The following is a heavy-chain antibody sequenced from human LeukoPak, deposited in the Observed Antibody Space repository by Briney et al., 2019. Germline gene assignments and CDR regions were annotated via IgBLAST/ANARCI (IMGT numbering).Heavy chain of an antibody. V-gene: IGHV4-59*01. CDR1: GGSISSYY. CDR2: IYYSGST. CDR3: ARDVDYGSGSYYKGSIWIDP. J-gene: IGHJ5*02. Sequence: SSETLSLTCTVSGGSISSYYWSWIRQPPGKGLEWIGYIYYSGSTNYNPSLKSRVTISVDTSKNQFSLKLSSVTAADTAVYYCARDVDYGSGSYYKGSIWIDPWGQGTLVTVSS. D-gene: IGHD3-10*01.